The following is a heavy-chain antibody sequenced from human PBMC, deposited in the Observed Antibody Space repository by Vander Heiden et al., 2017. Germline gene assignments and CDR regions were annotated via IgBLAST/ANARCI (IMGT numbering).Heavy chain of an antibody. J-gene: IGHJ3*02. CDR3: AVAMIVVVSLDAFDI. D-gene: IGHD3-22*01. CDR1: GFSLSTSGVG. Sequence: QITLKESGPTLVKPTQTLTLTCTFSGFSLSTSGVGVGWIRQPPGKALEWLGLMYWNDDKRYSPSLKSRLTITKDTSKNQVVLTMTNMDPVDTATYYCAVAMIVVVSLDAFDIWGQGTMVTVSS. V-gene: IGHV2-5*01. CDR2: MYWNDDK.